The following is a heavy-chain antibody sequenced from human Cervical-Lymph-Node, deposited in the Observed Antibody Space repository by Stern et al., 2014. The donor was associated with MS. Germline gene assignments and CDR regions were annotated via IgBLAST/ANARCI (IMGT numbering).Heavy chain of an antibody. V-gene: IGHV5-51*01. Sequence: EVQLVQSGAEMKKPGESLKISCKGYGYSFTTYWIGWVRQMPGKGLEWIGMIYPGNSHTRYRPSFQGQVTISADKSISTDYLQWNSLKASDTAMYYCARHSVSSVGGMDVWGQGTTVTVSS. CDR3: ARHSVSSVGGMDV. CDR2: IYPGNSHT. D-gene: IGHD3-16*02. J-gene: IGHJ6*02. CDR1: GYSFTTYW.